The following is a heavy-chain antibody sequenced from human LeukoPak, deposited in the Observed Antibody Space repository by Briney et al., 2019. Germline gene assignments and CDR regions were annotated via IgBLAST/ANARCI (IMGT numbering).Heavy chain of an antibody. CDR2: INANGVNT. CDR1: GFAFNFYA. D-gene: IGHD4-17*01. CDR3: ARDLGMTDGDYVSYFDY. V-gene: IGHV3-23*01. Sequence: GGSLRLSCTASGFAFNFYAMTWVRQAPGKGLQWVSTINANGVNTYYADSVRGRFTISRDNSKDTLYLQLNSLRAEDTAIYYCARDLGMTDGDYVSYFDYWGQGTLVTVSS. J-gene: IGHJ4*02.